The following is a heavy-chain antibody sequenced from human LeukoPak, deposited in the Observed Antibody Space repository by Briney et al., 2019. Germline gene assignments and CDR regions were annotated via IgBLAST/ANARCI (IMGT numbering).Heavy chain of an antibody. Sequence: ASVKVSCXASGYTFTGYYMHWVRQAPGQGLEWMGRINPNSGGTNYAQKFQGRVTMTRDTSISTAYMELSRLRSDDTAVYYCARVLRSGSYPDYWGQGTLVTVSS. V-gene: IGHV1-2*06. J-gene: IGHJ4*02. CDR3: ARVLRSGSYPDY. CDR2: INPNSGGT. D-gene: IGHD1-26*01. CDR1: GYTFTGYY.